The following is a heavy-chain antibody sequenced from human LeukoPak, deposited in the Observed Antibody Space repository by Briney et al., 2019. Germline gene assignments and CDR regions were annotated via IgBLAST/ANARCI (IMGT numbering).Heavy chain of an antibody. CDR2: IYSGGST. J-gene: IGHJ3*02. D-gene: IGHD3-3*01. V-gene: IGHV3-53*05. CDR3: AKDRNFGVVIRFSNPDAFDI. CDR1: GFTVSSNY. Sequence: GGSLRLSCAASGFTVSSNYMSWVRQAPGKGLEWVSVIYSGGSTYYADSVKGRFTISRDNSKNTLYLQMNSLRAEDTAVYYCAKDRNFGVVIRFSNPDAFDIWGQGTMVTVSS.